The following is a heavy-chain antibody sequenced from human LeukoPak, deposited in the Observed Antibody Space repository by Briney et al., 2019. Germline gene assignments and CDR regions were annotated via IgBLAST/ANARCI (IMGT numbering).Heavy chain of an antibody. Sequence: SVKVSCKASGGTSSSYAISWVRQAPGQGLEWMGGIIPIFGTANYAQKFQGRVTITTDESTSTAYMELSSLRSEDTAVYYCARNYGDNVEGNWFDXWGQGTLVTVSS. CDR2: IIPIFGTA. CDR3: ARNYGDNVEGNWFDX. CDR1: GGTSSSYA. V-gene: IGHV1-69*05. D-gene: IGHD4-17*01. J-gene: IGHJ5*02.